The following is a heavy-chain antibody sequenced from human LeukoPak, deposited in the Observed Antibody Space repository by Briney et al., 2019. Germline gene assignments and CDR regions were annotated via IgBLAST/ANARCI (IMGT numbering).Heavy chain of an antibody. CDR3: ARRIYYDSSVGAFDI. J-gene: IGHJ3*02. D-gene: IGHD3-22*01. CDR1: GGSISSGGYS. Sequence: PSETLSLTCAVSGGSISSGGYSWSWIRQPPGKGLERIGYIYHSGSTYYNPSLKSRVTISVDRSKNQFSLKLSSVTAADTAVYYCARRIYYDSSVGAFDIWGQGTMVTVSS. CDR2: IYHSGST. V-gene: IGHV4-30-2*01.